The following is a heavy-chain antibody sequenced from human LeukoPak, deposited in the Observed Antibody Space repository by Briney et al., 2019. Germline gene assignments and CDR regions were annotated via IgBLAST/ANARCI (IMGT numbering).Heavy chain of an antibody. V-gene: IGHV3-49*04. D-gene: IGHD2-2*01. Sequence: GGSLRLSCSTSGFTFGDYAMSWVRQAPGKGLEWVGIIQAKAYGGATKYAASVNGRFSISRDDSQSIANLQMNDLKTEDTAVYYCTRAPHPRCSSSGCYLDYWGQGTLVTVSS. J-gene: IGHJ4*02. CDR3: TRAPHPRCSSSGCYLDY. CDR2: IQAKAYGGAT. CDR1: GFTFGDYA.